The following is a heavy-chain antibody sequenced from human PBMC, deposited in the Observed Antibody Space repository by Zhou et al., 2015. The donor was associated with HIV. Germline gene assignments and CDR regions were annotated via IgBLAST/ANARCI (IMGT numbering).Heavy chain of an antibody. CDR3: ARAGGMVRGVMGYGMDV. V-gene: IGHV1-69*01. D-gene: IGHD3-10*01. Sequence: QVQLVQSGAEVKKPGSSVKVSCKASGGTFSSYAISWVRQAPGQGLEWMGGIIPIFGTANYAQKFQGRVTITADESTSTAYMELSSLRSEDTAVYYCARAGGMVRGVMGYGMDVWGQGTTVTVSS. CDR1: GGTFSSYA. J-gene: IGHJ6*02. CDR2: IIPIFGTA.